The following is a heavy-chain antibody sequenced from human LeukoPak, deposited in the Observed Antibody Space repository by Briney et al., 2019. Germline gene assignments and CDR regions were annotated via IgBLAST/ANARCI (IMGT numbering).Heavy chain of an antibody. J-gene: IGHJ4*02. D-gene: IGHD3-10*01. CDR3: ARTMVRGVIITEGGDDY. Sequence: GGSLRLSCAASGFTFSGYAMSWVRQAPGQGLEWVSALSGGGGRTFYADSVKGRFTISRDNSKNTLYLQMNSLRAEDTAVYYCARTMVRGVIITEGGDDYWGQGTLVTVSS. V-gene: IGHV3-23*01. CDR1: GFTFSGYA. CDR2: LSGGGGRT.